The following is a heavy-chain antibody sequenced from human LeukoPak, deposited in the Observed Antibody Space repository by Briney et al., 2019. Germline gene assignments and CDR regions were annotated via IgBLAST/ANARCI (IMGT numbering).Heavy chain of an antibody. J-gene: IGHJ4*02. V-gene: IGHV4-30-2*01. D-gene: IGHD3-22*01. CDR3: ARGDSSGSFDY. Sequence: SETLSLTSAVSGGSISSGGYSWSWIRQPPGKGLEWIGYIYHSGSTYYNPSLKSRVTISVDRSKNQFSLKLSSVTAADTAVYYCARGDSSGSFDYWGQGTLVTVSS. CDR2: IYHSGST. CDR1: GGSISSGGYS.